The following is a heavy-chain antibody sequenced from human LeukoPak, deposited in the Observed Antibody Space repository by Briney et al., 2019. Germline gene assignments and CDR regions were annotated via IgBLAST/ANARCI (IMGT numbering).Heavy chain of an antibody. CDR2: IRSKANSYAT. V-gene: IGHV3-73*01. D-gene: IGHD1-26*01. CDR3: TSRGVVGAATFDY. CDR1: GFTFSGSA. J-gene: IGHJ4*02. Sequence: GGSLRLSCAASGFTFSGSAMHWVRQASGKGLEWVGRIRSKANSYATAYAASVKGRFTISRDDSKNTAYLQMNSLKTEDTAVYYCTSRGVVGAATFDYWGQGTLVTV.